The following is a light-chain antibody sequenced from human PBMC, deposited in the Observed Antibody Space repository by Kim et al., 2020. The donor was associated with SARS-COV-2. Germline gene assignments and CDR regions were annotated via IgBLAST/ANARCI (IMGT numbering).Light chain of an antibody. Sequence: DNVMTQSPDSLAVSLGERATINCKSSQSVLHRSNNKNYLAWYQKKPRQPPKLLIYWASTRESGVPDRFSGSGSGTDFTLTISSLQAEDVAIYYCQQYYVSPLTFGGGTKVEI. CDR2: WAS. J-gene: IGKJ4*01. CDR1: QSVLHRSNNKNY. CDR3: QQYYVSPLT. V-gene: IGKV4-1*01.